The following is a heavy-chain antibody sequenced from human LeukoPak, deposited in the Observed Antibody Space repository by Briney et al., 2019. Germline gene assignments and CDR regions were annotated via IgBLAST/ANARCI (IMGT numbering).Heavy chain of an antibody. CDR1: GFTFSIYA. Sequence: GGSLRLSCAASGFTFSIYAMHWVRQAPGKGLEWVAVISYDGSNKYYADSVKGRFTISRDNSKNTLYLQMNSLRAEDTAVYYCAREGAPYDYVWGSYRYDFFDYWGQGTLVTDSS. D-gene: IGHD3-16*02. J-gene: IGHJ4*02. V-gene: IGHV3-30-3*01. CDR2: ISYDGSNK. CDR3: AREGAPYDYVWGSYRYDFFDY.